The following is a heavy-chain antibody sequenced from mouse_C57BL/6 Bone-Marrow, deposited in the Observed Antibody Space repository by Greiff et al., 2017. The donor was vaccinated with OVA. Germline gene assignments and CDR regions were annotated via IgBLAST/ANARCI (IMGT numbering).Heavy chain of an antibody. CDR1: GFTFSDYY. CDR2: ISNGGGST. J-gene: IGHJ3*01. V-gene: IGHV5-12*01. CDR3: ARHGPFAY. Sequence: EVKLMESGGGLVQPGGSLKLSCAASGFTFSDYYMYWVRQTPEKRLEWVAYISNGGGSTYYPDTVKGRFTISRDNAKNTLYQQMSRLKSEDTAMYYCARHGPFAYWGQGTLVTVSA.